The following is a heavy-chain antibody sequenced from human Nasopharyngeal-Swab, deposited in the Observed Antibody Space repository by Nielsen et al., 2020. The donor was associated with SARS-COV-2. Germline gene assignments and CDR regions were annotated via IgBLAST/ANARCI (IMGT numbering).Heavy chain of an antibody. CDR3: ARAGVGGAFDI. D-gene: IGHD3-16*01. Sequence: SETLSLTCTVSGGSISIYYWSWSRQPPGKGLEWIGYIYCSGSTNYNPSLKSRVTISVDTSKNQFSLTLSSVTAADTAVYYCARAGVGGAFDIWGQGTMVTVSS. CDR1: GGSISIYY. V-gene: IGHV4-59*01. CDR2: IYCSGST. J-gene: IGHJ3*02.